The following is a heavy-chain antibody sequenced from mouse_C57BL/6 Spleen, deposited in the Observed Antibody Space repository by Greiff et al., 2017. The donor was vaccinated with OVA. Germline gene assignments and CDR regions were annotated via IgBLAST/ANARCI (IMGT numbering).Heavy chain of an antibody. J-gene: IGHJ2*01. CDR2: ISYDGSN. V-gene: IGHV3-6*01. Sequence: EVQLQESGPGLVKPSQSLSLTCSVTGYSITSGYYWNWIRQFPGNKLEWMGYISYDGSNNYNPSLKNRISITRDTSKNQFFLKLNSVTTEDTATYYCARSHYGSPCDYWGQGTTLTVSS. CDR1: GYSITSGYY. D-gene: IGHD1-1*01. CDR3: ARSHYGSPCDY.